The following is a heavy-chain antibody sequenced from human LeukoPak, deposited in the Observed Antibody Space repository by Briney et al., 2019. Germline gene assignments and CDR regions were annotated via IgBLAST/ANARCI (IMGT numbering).Heavy chain of an antibody. V-gene: IGHV4-31*03. CDR2: IYYSGST. D-gene: IGHD3-22*01. CDR3: AKGTTQSSGWSFCY. CDR1: GGSISSGGYY. J-gene: IGHJ4*02. Sequence: SETLSLTCTVSGGSISSGGYYWSWIRQHPGKGLEWIGYIYYSGSTYYNPSLKSRVTISVDTSKNQFSLKLSSVTAADTAVYFCAKGTTQSSGWSFCYLGQGTLVTVSS.